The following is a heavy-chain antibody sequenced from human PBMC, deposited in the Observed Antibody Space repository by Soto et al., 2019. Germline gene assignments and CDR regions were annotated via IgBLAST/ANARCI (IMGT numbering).Heavy chain of an antibody. D-gene: IGHD3-9*01. CDR2: VYYSGTT. V-gene: IGHV4-61*01. CDR1: GGSVNNKTYY. Sequence: ETLSLTCSVSGGSVNNKTYYWSWIRQPPGKRLEWIGYVYYSGTTNYNPSLKSRVTISIDMSKNQFSLRLSSVTAADTALYYCARTTAVPNTLRSRYFFDFWGQGTLVTVSS. CDR3: ARTTAVPNTLRSRYFFDF. J-gene: IGHJ4*02.